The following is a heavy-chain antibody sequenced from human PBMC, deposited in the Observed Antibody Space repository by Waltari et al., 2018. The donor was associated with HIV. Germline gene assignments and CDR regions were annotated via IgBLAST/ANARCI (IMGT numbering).Heavy chain of an antibody. CDR2: ISTGGRST. J-gene: IGHJ3*02. V-gene: IGHV3-74*01. CDR1: GVPFSRHW. Sequence: EVQLVESGGVLVQPGGSLSLSCIASGVPFSRHWMPWVRQGPGKGLVLVSRISTGGRSTNYADSVKGRFTISRDNTKNALYMDLNSLRAEDTAVYYCAGAILAREAFDIWGQGTKVTVSS. CDR3: AGAILAREAFDI. D-gene: IGHD5-12*01.